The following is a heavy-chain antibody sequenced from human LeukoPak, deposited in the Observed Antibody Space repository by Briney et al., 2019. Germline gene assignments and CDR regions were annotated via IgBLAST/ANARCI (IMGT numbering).Heavy chain of an antibody. Sequence: GGSLRLSCAASGFTFSSYSMNWVRQAPGEGLEWVSSISSSSSYIYYADSVKGRFTISRDNAKNSLYLQMNSLRAEDTAVYYCARIYQLGDNAFDIWGQGTMVTVSS. CDR1: GFTFSSYS. V-gene: IGHV3-21*01. CDR2: ISSSSSYI. CDR3: ARIYQLGDNAFDI. J-gene: IGHJ3*02. D-gene: IGHD1-1*01.